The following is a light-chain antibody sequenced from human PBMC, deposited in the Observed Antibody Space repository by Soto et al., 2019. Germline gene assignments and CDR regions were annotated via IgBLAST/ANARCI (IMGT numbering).Light chain of an antibody. CDR1: SGHSSYA. CDR2: LNIDGSH. V-gene: IGLV4-69*01. CDR3: QIWVTGIVV. Sequence: QPVLTQSPSASASLGASVKLTCTLSSGHSSYAIAWHQQQPEKGPRYLMNLNIDGSHSKGDGIPDRFSGSSSGAERYLTISSLQSEDEADYYCQIWVTGIVVFGVGTNLTVL. J-gene: IGLJ2*01.